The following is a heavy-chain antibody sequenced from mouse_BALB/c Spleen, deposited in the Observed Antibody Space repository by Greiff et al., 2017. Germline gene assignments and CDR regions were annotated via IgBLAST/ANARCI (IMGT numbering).Heavy chain of an antibody. CDR2: IRSKSNNYAT. Sequence: DVKLVESGGGLVQPKGSLKLSCAASGFTFNTYAMNWVRQAPGKGLEWVARIRSKSNNYATYYADSVKDRFTISRDDSQSMLYLQMNNLKTEDTAMYYCVRSMITFYYAMDYWGQGTSVTVSS. V-gene: IGHV10-1*02. CDR1: GFTFNTYA. CDR3: VRSMITFYYAMDY. J-gene: IGHJ4*01. D-gene: IGHD2-4*01.